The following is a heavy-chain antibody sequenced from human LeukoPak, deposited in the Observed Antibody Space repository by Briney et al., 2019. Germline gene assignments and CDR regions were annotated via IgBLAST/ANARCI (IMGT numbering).Heavy chain of an antibody. CDR2: IIPIFGTA. CDR3: ARVVLEGSCSSTSCSQEYNWFDP. V-gene: IGHV1-69*05. J-gene: IGHJ5*02. Sequence: SVKVSCKASGGTFSSYAISWVRRAPGQGLEWMGGIIPIFGTANYAQKFQGRVTITTDESTSTAYMELSSLRSEDTAVYYCARVVLEGSCSSTSCSQEYNWFDPWGQGTLVTVSS. CDR1: GGTFSSYA. D-gene: IGHD2-2*01.